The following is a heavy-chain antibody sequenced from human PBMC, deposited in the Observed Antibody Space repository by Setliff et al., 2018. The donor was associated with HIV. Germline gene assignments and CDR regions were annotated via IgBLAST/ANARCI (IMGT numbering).Heavy chain of an antibody. CDR3: ARGGNSGIRSSDY. CDR2: IYPDESDS. Sequence: PGESLKISCKGYGYSFTNYWIAWVRQMPGKGLEWMGVIYPDESDSRYSPSFQGQVTISADKSISTAYLQWSSLKASDTAMYYCARGGNSGIRSSDYWGQGTLVTVSS. CDR1: GYSFTNYW. V-gene: IGHV5-51*01. J-gene: IGHJ4*02. D-gene: IGHD2-21*02.